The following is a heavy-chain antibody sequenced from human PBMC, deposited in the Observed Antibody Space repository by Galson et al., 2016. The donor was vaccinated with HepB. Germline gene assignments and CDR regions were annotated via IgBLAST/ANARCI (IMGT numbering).Heavy chain of an antibody. Sequence: SETLSLTCTVSGGFISSYYWSWIRQPPGKGLEWIGYIYYSGSTSYNPSLKSRVTISVDTSKNQFSLKLSSVTAADTAVYYCARHEDWYFDLWGRGTLVTVSS. V-gene: IGHV4-59*08. CDR2: IYYSGST. CDR3: ARHEDWYFDL. CDR1: GGFISSYY. J-gene: IGHJ2*01.